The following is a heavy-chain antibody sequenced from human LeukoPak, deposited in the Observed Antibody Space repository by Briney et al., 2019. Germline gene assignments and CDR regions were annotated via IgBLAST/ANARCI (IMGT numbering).Heavy chain of an antibody. V-gene: IGHV4-34*01. J-gene: IGHJ4*02. Sequence: SETPSLTCAVYGGSFSGYYWSWIRQPPGKGLEWIGEINHSGSTNYNPSLKSRVTISVDTSKNQFSLRLTSVTAADTAVYYCARGIPGRSIDYWGQGTLVTVSS. D-gene: IGHD3-16*02. CDR3: ARGIPGRSIDY. CDR1: GGSFSGYY. CDR2: INHSGST.